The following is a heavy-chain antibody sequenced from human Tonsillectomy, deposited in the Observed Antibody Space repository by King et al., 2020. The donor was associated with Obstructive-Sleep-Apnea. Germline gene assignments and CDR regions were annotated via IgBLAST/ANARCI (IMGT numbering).Heavy chain of an antibody. CDR1: GFTCNIYA. CDR3: ARVGAAVAFDI. CDR2: IGFNGNST. Sequence: QLVQSGGGLVQPGGSLRLSCVASGFTCNIYAMHWVRQAPGKGLEYVSAIGFNGNSTYYANSVKDRFTISRDNSRSTLYLQMGSLRPEDMAVYYCARVGAAVAFDIWGQGTMVTVSS. V-gene: IGHV3-64*01. D-gene: IGHD6-25*01. J-gene: IGHJ3*02.